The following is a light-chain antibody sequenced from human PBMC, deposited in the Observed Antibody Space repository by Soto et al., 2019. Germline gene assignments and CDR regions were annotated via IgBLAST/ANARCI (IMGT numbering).Light chain of an antibody. CDR1: ESISNW. J-gene: IGKJ1*01. CDR2: KAS. V-gene: IGKV1-5*03. CDR3: QQYNSYSQT. Sequence: DIQMTQSPSTLSASVGDRVIITCRASESISNWLAWYQQKPGKAPNLLIYKASSLESGVPSRFSGRGSGTEFTLTINSLQPEDFATYYCQQYNSYSQTFGQGTKVDIK.